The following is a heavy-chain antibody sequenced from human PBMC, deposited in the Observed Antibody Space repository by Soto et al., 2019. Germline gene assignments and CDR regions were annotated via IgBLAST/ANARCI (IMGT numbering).Heavy chain of an antibody. CDR1: GYTFTSYG. CDR3: ARRYSGYDFDAFDI. Sequence: ASVKVSCKASGYTFTSYGISWVRQAPGQGLEWMGWISAYNGNTNYAQKLQGRVTMTTDTSTSTAYMELRSLRSDDTAVYYCARRYSGYDFDAFDIWRQGTMVTVSS. CDR2: ISAYNGNT. J-gene: IGHJ3*02. V-gene: IGHV1-18*01. D-gene: IGHD5-12*01.